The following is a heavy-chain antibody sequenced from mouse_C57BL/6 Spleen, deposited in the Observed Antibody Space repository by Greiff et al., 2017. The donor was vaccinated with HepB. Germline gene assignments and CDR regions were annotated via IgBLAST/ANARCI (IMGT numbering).Heavy chain of an antibody. CDR2: IDPETGGT. V-gene: IGHV1-15*01. CDR3: YYGSSYEYYYAMDY. Sequence: VQLQQSGAELVRPGASVTLSCKASGYTFTDYEMHWVKQTPVHGLEWIGAIDPETGGTAYNQKFKGKAILTADKSSSTAYMELRSLTSEDSAVYYCYYGSSYEYYYAMDYWGQGTSVTVSS. J-gene: IGHJ4*01. D-gene: IGHD1-1*01. CDR1: GYTFTDYE.